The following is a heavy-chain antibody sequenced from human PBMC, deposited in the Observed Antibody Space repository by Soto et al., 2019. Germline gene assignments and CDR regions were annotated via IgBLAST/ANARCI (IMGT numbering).Heavy chain of an antibody. J-gene: IGHJ6*03. CDR3: AGRDCSGTNCYYLDYYYMDV. Sequence: SETLSLTCTVSGGSFSSYYWTWIRRSPGKGLERIGYIYYSGSTDYNPSLRGRLAISIDTSKNQFSLRLNSMTAADTAVYYCAGRDCSGTNCYYLDYYYMDVWGKGTTVTVSS. CDR2: IYYSGST. V-gene: IGHV4-59*08. D-gene: IGHD2-2*01. CDR1: GGSFSSYY.